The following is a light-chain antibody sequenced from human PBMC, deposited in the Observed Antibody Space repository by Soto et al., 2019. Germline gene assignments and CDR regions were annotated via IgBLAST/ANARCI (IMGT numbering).Light chain of an antibody. V-gene: IGKV3-20*01. CDR2: GAS. J-gene: IGKJ1*01. Sequence: IGLTQSPGTLSLSPGERATLSCRASQSVSSSYLAWYQQKPGQAPRLLIYGASSRATGIPDRFSGSGSGTDFTLTISRLEPEDFAVYYCQQYGISPTTFGQGTKVEIK. CDR3: QQYGISPTT. CDR1: QSVSSSY.